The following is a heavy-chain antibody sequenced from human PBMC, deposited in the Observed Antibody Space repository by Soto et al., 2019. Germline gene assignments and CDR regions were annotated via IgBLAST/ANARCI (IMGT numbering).Heavy chain of an antibody. Sequence: QVQLQQWGAGLLKPSETLSLTCAVYGGSFSGYYWSWIRQPPGKGLEWIGEINHSGSTNYNPSLKSRVTISVDTSKNQFSLKLSSVTAADTAVYYCASGYCSGGSCYSGAFDIWGQGTMVTVSS. CDR3: ASGYCSGGSCYSGAFDI. V-gene: IGHV4-34*01. D-gene: IGHD2-15*01. CDR1: GGSFSGYY. J-gene: IGHJ3*02. CDR2: INHSGST.